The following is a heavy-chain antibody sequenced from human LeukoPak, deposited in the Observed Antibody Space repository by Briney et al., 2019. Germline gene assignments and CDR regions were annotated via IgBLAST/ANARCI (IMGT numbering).Heavy chain of an antibody. D-gene: IGHD3-10*01. J-gene: IGHJ4*02. CDR1: GFTFSSYG. Sequence: GGSLRLSCAASGFTFSSYGMSWVRQAPGKGLEWVSAISGSGGSTYYADTVKGRFTISRDNSKNTLYLQMNSLRAEDTAVYYCAKDAYELLWFGELFDYRGQGTLVTVSS. V-gene: IGHV3-23*01. CDR2: ISGSGGST. CDR3: AKDAYELLWFGELFDY.